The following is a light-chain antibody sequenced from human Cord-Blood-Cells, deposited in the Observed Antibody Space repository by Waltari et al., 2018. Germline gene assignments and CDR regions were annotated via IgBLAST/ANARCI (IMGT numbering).Light chain of an antibody. CDR3: QTWGTGKGV. CDR2: LNSDGSH. V-gene: IGLV4-69*01. J-gene: IGLJ3*02. CDR1: SGHSSYA. Sequence: QLVLTQSPSASASLGASVKLTCTLSSGHSSYAIACHQQQPEKGPRYLMKLNSDGSHSKGDGIPDRFPGSSSGAERYLTISSLQSEDEADYYCQTWGTGKGVFGGGTKLTVL.